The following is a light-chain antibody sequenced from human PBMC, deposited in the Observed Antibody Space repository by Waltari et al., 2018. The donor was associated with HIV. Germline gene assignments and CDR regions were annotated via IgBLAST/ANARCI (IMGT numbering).Light chain of an antibody. CDR1: SGPSNNI. J-gene: IGLJ2*01. CDR3: ETWDKNSRV. Sequence: QPAVTQSSSASASLGSSVKLTCTLTSGPSNNIIAWHQQQPGKAPRFLMKLDGSGTYNKGSGVPDRFSGSSSVAARYLTISKLQSEDEADYYCETWDKNSRVFGGGTKLTVL. V-gene: IGLV4-60*03. CDR2: LDGSGTY.